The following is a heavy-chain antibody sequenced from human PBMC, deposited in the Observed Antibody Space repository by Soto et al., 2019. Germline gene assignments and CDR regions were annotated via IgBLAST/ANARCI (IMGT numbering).Heavy chain of an antibody. CDR3: ARIMITFGGATKPTQDLYYYYGMDV. D-gene: IGHD3-16*01. J-gene: IGHJ6*02. CDR1: GGSVSSGSYY. V-gene: IGHV4-61*01. Sequence: SETLSLTCTVSGGSVSSGSYYWSWIRQPPGKGLEWIGYIYYSGSTNYNPSLKSRVTISVDTSKNQFSLKLSSVTAADTAVYYCARIMITFGGATKPTQDLYYYYGMDVWGQGTTVTVSS. CDR2: IYYSGST.